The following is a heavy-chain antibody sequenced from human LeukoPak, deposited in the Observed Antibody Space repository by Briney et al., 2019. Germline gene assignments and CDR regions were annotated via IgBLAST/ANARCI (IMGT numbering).Heavy chain of an antibody. J-gene: IGHJ4*02. Sequence: GGSLRLSCAASGFTFSSYAMSGVRQAPGKGVEWVAAISGSGGSTYYADSVKGRFTISRDNSKHTLYLQLTGLGAEDTALYYCAKRWRPDYYDSSGYYAFDYRGQAT. CDR3: AKRWRPDYYDSSGYYAFDY. V-gene: IGHV3-23*01. D-gene: IGHD3-22*01. CDR1: GFTFSSYA. CDR2: ISGSGGST.